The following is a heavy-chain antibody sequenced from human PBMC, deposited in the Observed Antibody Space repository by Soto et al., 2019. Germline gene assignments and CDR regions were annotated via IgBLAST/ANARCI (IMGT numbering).Heavy chain of an antibody. CDR2: INPKFGDT. CDR3: ARHMDYYYGRGSGNGHGV. J-gene: IGHJ6*02. V-gene: IGHV1-2*02. CDR1: GYTFTAYY. Sequence: QVQLVQSGAEVKEPGDSVRVSCEASGYTFTAYYIHWVRQAPGQGLEWMGWINPKFGDTTYAQDFQGRVSMTRDMSISTVYMDLSSLTSDDTAIYYCARHMDYYYGRGSGNGHGVWGQGTTVTVFS. D-gene: IGHD3-10*02.